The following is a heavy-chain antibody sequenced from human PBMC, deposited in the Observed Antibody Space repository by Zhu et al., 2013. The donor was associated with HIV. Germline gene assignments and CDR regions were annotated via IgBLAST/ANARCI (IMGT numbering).Heavy chain of an antibody. V-gene: IGHV1-69*06. CDR2: IIPIFGTA. CDR3: AIFVDTALITESYFDY. CDR1: GGTFSSYA. D-gene: IGHD5-18*01. J-gene: IGHJ4*02. Sequence: QVQLVQSGAEVKKPGSSVKVSCKASGGTFSSYAISWVRQAPGQGLEWMGGIIPIFGTANYAQKFQGRVTITADKSTSTAYMELSSLRSEDTAVYYCAIFVDTALITESYFDYWGREPGSPSPQ.